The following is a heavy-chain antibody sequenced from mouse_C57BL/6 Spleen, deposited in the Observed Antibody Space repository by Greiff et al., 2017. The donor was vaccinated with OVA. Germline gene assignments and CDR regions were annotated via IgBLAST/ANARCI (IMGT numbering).Heavy chain of an antibody. Sequence: EVMLVESEGGLVQPGSSMKLSCTASGFTFSDYYMAWVRQVPEKGLEWVANINYDGSSTYYLDSLKSRFIISRDNAKNILYLQMSSLKSEDTATYYCAREGAAQATLYFDYWGQGTTLTVSS. J-gene: IGHJ2*01. V-gene: IGHV5-16*01. CDR2: INYDGSST. CDR3: AREGAAQATLYFDY. CDR1: GFTFSDYY. D-gene: IGHD3-2*02.